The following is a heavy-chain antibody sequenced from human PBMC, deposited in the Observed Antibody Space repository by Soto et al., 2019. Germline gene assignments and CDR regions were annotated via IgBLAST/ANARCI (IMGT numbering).Heavy chain of an antibody. V-gene: IGHV2-5*02. Sequence: QITLKESGPTLVKPTQTLTLTCTFSGFSLSTSGVGVGWIRQPPGKALEWLALVSWDDDKRYSPSLKYRLTIPKDTSKNQVVLTMTDTDPVDTATYFCAHRRPAYYDSSAYSYWGQGTLVTVSS. CDR3: AHRRPAYYDSSAYSY. D-gene: IGHD3-22*01. CDR1: GFSLSTSGVG. J-gene: IGHJ4*02. CDR2: VSWDDDK.